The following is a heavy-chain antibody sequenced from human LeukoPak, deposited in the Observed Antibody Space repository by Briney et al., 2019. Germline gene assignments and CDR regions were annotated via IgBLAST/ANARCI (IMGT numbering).Heavy chain of an antibody. CDR1: GGSIRSYY. Sequence: PSETLTLTCTASGGSIRSYYWSWIRQPAGKGLEWIGRIYTSGSTNYNPSLKSRVTMSVDTSKNQFSLKLSSVTAADTAVYYCAAGYSSIIDYWGQGTLVTVSS. CDR2: IYTSGST. CDR3: AAGYSSIIDY. D-gene: IGHD6-13*01. V-gene: IGHV4-4*07. J-gene: IGHJ4*02.